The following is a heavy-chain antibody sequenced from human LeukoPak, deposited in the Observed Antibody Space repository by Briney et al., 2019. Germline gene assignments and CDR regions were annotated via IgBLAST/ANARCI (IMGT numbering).Heavy chain of an antibody. D-gene: IGHD1-1*01. J-gene: IGHJ5*02. CDR1: GFTFSTYA. CDR3: AKGANWNFRTADRLDP. V-gene: IGHV3-30*04. CDR2: ISFDGVNT. Sequence: GGSLRLSCAASGFTFSTYAIHWVRQAPGKGLEWVAVISFDGVNTFYADSVKGRFTISRDNSNNTVYLQMNSLRAEDTALYYCAKGANWNFRTADRLDPWGQGTLVTVSS.